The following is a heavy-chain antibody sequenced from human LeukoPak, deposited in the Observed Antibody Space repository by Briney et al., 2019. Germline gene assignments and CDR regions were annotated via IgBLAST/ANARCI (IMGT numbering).Heavy chain of an antibody. J-gene: IGHJ3*02. CDR3: ARDDIVVVPAAMEVGAFDI. Sequence: GGSLRLSCAASGFTFSSYSMNWVRQAPGKGLEWVSSISSSSSYIYYADSVKGRFTISRDNAKNSLYLQMNSLRAKDTAVYYCARDDIVVVPAAMEVGAFDIWGQGTMVTVSS. V-gene: IGHV3-21*01. D-gene: IGHD2-2*01. CDR1: GFTFSSYS. CDR2: ISSSSSYI.